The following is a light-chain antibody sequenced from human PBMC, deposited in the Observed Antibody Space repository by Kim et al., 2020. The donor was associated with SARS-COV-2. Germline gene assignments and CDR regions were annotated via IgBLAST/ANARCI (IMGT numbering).Light chain of an antibody. CDR3: QAWDSSTAV. CDR2: QDV. J-gene: IGLJ3*02. V-gene: IGLV3-1*01. Sequence: SYELTQPPSVSVSPGQTASITCSGDNLGDKYVCWYQQKPGQSPVLVIYQDVKRPSGIPERFSGSNSGNTATLTISGTQATDEAAYYCQAWDSSTAVFGGGTQLTVL. CDR1: NLGDKY.